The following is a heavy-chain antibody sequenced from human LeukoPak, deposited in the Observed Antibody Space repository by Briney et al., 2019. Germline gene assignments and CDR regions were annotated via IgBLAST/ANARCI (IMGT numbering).Heavy chain of an antibody. CDR3: ARGVHYYDSSGYYYTY. CDR1: GFTFSSYE. Sequence: GGSLRLSCAASGFTFSSYEMNWVRQAPGKGLEWVSYISSSGSTIYYADSVKGRFTISRDNAMNSLYLQMNSLRAEDTAVYYCARGVHYYDSSGYYYTYWGQGTLVTVSS. CDR2: ISSSGSTI. D-gene: IGHD3-22*01. V-gene: IGHV3-48*03. J-gene: IGHJ4*02.